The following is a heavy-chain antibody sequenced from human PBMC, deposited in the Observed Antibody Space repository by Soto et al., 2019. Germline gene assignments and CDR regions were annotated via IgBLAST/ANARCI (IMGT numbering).Heavy chain of an antibody. J-gene: IGHJ2*01. V-gene: IGHV3-21*01. CDR2: ISSSSSYI. CDR1: GFTFSSYS. CDR3: ARDYGDYGWYFDR. Sequence: EVQLVESGGGLVKPGGSLRLSCAASGFTFSSYSMNWVRQAPGKGLEWVSSISSSSSYIYYADSVKGRFTISRDNAKNALYLQMNSLRAAYTAVYYCARDYGDYGWYFDRWGRGTLVTVSS. D-gene: IGHD4-17*01.